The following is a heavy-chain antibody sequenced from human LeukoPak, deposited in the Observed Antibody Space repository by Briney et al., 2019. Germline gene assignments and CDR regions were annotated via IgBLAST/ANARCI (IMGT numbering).Heavy chain of an antibody. CDR1: GFTFSNYW. Sequence: GGXLRLSXAXSGFTFSNYWMYWVRQAPGEGLVWVSRINSDGGTTTYADSVKGQFTISRDNAKNTLYLQMSSLRSEDTAVYYCARAFYYDSSGYSYYFDYWGQGXXV. D-gene: IGHD3-22*01. V-gene: IGHV3-74*01. CDR2: INSDGGTT. J-gene: IGHJ4*02. CDR3: ARAFYYDSSGYSYYFDY.